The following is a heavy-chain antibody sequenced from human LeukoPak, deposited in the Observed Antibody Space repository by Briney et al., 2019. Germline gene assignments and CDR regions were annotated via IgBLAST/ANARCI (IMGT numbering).Heavy chain of an antibody. CDR3: ARDSFVVVVPTKTFDY. J-gene: IGHJ4*02. D-gene: IGHD2-15*01. CDR1: GYTFTGYY. Sequence: ASVKVSCKASGYTFTGYYMHWVRQAPGQGLEWMGRINPNSGGTNYAQKFQGRVTMTRDTSISTAYMELRSLRSDDTAVYYCARDSFVVVVPTKTFDYWGQGTLVTVSS. CDR2: INPNSGGT. V-gene: IGHV1-2*06.